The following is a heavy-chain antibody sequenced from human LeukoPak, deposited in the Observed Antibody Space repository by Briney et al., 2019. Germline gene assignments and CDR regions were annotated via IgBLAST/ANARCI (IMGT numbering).Heavy chain of an antibody. V-gene: IGHV3-23*01. Sequence: PGGSVTLFYAPSGFPFSTYAMRWVRQAPGKGLGCVSSITGSGGSTYYADSVKGRFTMTRHNSKNTLYLQMNSLRAEDTGVYYWAKEGGKREGMDVWGEGATVTVS. CDR2: ITGSGGST. CDR1: GFPFSTYA. J-gene: IGHJ6*02. CDR3: AKEGGKREGMDV. D-gene: IGHD1-26*01.